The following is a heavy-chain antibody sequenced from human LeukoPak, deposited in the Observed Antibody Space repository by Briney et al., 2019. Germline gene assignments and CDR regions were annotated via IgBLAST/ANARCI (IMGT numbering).Heavy chain of an antibody. CDR2: INPSGGST. V-gene: IGHV1-46*01. CDR1: GYTFTSYY. J-gene: IGHJ6*03. CDR3: ARGNFGYYYYYYMDV. D-gene: IGHD3-3*01. Sequence: ASVKVSCKASGYTFTSYYMHWVRQAPGQGLEWMGIINPSGGSTSYAQKFQGRVTMTRDTSTSTVYMELSSLRSEDTAVYYCARGNFGYYYYYYMDVWGKGTTVTISS.